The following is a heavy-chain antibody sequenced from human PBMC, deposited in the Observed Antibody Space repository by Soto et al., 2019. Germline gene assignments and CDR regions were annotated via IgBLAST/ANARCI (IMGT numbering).Heavy chain of an antibody. Sequence: QVQLQESGPGLVKPSQTLSLTCTVSGGSISSGGYYWSWIRQHPGKGLEWIGYIYYSGSTYYNPSIKSRVTISVDTSKNQFSLKLSSVTAADTAVYYCARGGEGWPPHWFDPWGQGTLVTVSS. V-gene: IGHV4-31*03. CDR1: GGSISSGGYY. J-gene: IGHJ5*02. CDR2: IYYSGST. CDR3: ARGGEGWPPHWFDP. D-gene: IGHD6-19*01.